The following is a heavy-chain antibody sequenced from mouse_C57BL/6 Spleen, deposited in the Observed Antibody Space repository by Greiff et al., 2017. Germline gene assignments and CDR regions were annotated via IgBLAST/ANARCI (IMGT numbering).Heavy chain of an antibody. D-gene: IGHD4-1*01. J-gene: IGHJ3*01. CDR1: GYTFTSYW. CDR2: IDPSDSYT. CDR3: ARDWDRAWFAY. V-gene: IGHV1-69*01. Sequence: QVQLQQPGAELVMPGASVKLSCKASGYTFTSYWMHWVKQRPGQGLEWIGEIDPSDSYTNYNQKFKGKSTLTVDKSSSTAYMQLSSLTSEDSAVYYCARDWDRAWFAYWGQETLVTVSA.